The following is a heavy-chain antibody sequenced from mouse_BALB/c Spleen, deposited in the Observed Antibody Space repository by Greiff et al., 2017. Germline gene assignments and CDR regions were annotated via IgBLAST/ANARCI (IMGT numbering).Heavy chain of an antibody. V-gene: IGHV3-6*02. Sequence: EVQLQQSGPGLVKPSQSLSLTCSVTGYSITSGYYWNWIRQFPGNKLEWMGYISYDGSNNYNPSLKNRISITRDTSKNQFFLKLNSVTTEDTATYYCAREGALLRLDYWGQGTTLTVSS. CDR3: AREGALLRLDY. CDR1: GYSITSGYY. D-gene: IGHD1-2*01. J-gene: IGHJ2*01. CDR2: ISYDGSN.